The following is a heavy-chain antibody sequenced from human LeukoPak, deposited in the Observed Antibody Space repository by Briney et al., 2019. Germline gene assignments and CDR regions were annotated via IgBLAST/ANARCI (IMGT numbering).Heavy chain of an antibody. CDR2: INPNSGGT. CDR3: AREESSYYYDSGGYGDVDY. CDR1: GYTFTGYY. Sequence: ASVKVSCKASGYTFTGYYMHWVRQAPGQGLEWMGWINPNSGGTNYAQKFQGRVTMTRDTSISTAYMELSRLRSDDTAVYYCAREESSYYYDSGGYGDVDYWGQGTLVTVSS. J-gene: IGHJ4*02. D-gene: IGHD3-22*01. V-gene: IGHV1-2*02.